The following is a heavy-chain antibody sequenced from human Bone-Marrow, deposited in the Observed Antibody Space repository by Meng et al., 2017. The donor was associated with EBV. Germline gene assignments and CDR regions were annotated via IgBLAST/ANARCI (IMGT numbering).Heavy chain of an antibody. J-gene: IGHJ4*02. Sequence: VHLVWSGGGVVQPGSSLRLSCAASGFTFRSSAMHWVRQAPGKGLEWVAVMSYDGSCKFYAFSVKGRFTISRDNSKDTLYLQMNSLRPEDTAVYYCATATDGGNIDYWGQGTLVTVSS. V-gene: IGHV3-30-3*01. CDR3: ATATDGGNIDY. CDR2: MSYDGSCK. D-gene: IGHD4-23*01. CDR1: GFTFRSSA.